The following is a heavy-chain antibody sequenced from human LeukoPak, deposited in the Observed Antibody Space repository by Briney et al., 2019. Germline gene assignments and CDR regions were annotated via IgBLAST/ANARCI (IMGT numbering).Heavy chain of an antibody. D-gene: IGHD3-22*01. CDR2: IKSKTDGGTT. CDR3: TTVIYDSSGYPRVCYVDY. J-gene: IGHJ4*02. CDR1: GFTFSNAW. V-gene: IGHV3-15*01. Sequence: GGSLRLSCAASGFTFSNAWMSWVRQAPGEGLEWVGRIKSKTDGGTTDYAAPVKGRFTISRDDSKNTLYLQMNSLKTEDTAVYYCTTVIYDSSGYPRVCYVDYWGQGTLVTVSS.